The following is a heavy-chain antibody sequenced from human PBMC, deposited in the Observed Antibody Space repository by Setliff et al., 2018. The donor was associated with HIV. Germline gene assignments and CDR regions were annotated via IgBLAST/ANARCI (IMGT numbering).Heavy chain of an antibody. Sequence: SETLSLTCGVSGYSISSDYCWGWIRQPPGKGLEWIGNMCHGGNNNYYNPSLKSRVTISVDTSKNQFSLNLTSVTAADTAVYYCARLGYSGSLVGAFDIWGQGTMVTVSS. CDR1: GYSISSDYC. V-gene: IGHV4-38-2*01. CDR2: MCHGGNNN. D-gene: IGHD1-26*01. CDR3: ARLGYSGSLVGAFDI. J-gene: IGHJ3*02.